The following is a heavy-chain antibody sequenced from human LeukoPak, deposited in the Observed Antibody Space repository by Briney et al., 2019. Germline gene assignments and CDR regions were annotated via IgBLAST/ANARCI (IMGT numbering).Heavy chain of an antibody. CDR3: ARDRYSSMWSVFEY. CDR1: GFTFSSFA. V-gene: IGHV3-33*01. J-gene: IGHJ4*02. CDR2: IWYDGSNK. Sequence: GGSLRLSCAASGFTFSSFAMHWVRQSPDKGLEWVAVIWYDGSNKLYADSVKGRFTISRDNSRNTLYLQMNSLSAEDTAVYYCARDRYSSMWSVFEYWGQGALVTVSS. D-gene: IGHD6-13*01.